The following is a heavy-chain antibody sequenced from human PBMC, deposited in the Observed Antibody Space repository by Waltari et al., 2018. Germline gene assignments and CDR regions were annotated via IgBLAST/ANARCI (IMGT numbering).Heavy chain of an antibody. J-gene: IGHJ5*02. Sequence: QVQLQESGPGLVKPSETLSLTCAVSGYSISSGYYWGWIRQPPGKGLEWIGSIYHSGSTYYNPSLKSRVTISVDTSKNQFSLKLSSVTAADTAVYYCVRRVVAAIGWADWFDPWGQGTLVTVSS. CDR2: IYHSGST. V-gene: IGHV4-38-2*01. CDR3: VRRVVAAIGWADWFDP. D-gene: IGHD2-15*01. CDR1: GYSISSGYY.